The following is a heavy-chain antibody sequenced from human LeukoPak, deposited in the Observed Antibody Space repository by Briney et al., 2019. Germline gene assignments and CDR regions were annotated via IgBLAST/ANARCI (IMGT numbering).Heavy chain of an antibody. V-gene: IGHV3-74*01. D-gene: IGHD1-26*01. Sequence: PGGSLRLSCAASGFTFSSYWMHWVRQAPGKGLVWVSRIKSDGSTTTYADSVKGRFTISRDNAKNTLYLQMNSLRAEDTAVYYCARGLYSGSYYDYWGQGTLVTVSS. CDR3: ARGLYSGSYYDY. CDR2: IKSDGSTT. J-gene: IGHJ4*02. CDR1: GFTFSSYW.